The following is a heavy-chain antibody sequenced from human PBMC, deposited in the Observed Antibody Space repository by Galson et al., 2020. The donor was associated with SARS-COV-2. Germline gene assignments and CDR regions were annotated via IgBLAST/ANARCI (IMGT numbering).Heavy chain of an antibody. CDR3: ARETSAAGEYFSDH. D-gene: IGHD6-13*01. J-gene: IGHJ4*02. V-gene: IGHV3-74*01. CDR2: IHKDGSTT. CDR1: GFTFGDSF. Sequence: GGSLRLSCEASGFTFGDSFMQWVRQGPGKGLVWVSRIHKDGSTTNYADSVEGRFTISRDNARNTLYLQMHSLGLEDTGIYFCARETSAAGEYFSDHWGQGTQVTVSS.